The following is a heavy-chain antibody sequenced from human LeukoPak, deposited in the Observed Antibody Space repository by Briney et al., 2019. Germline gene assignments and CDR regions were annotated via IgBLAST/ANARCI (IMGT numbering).Heavy chain of an antibody. CDR3: ARVYYDFWSGYYPDWFDP. D-gene: IGHD3-3*01. V-gene: IGHV4-30-4*01. Sequence: PSETLSLTCTVSGGSISSGDYYWSWIRQPPGKSLEWIGYIYYSGSTYYNPSLKSRVTISVDTSKNQFSLKLSSVTAADTAVYYCARVYYDFWSGYYPDWFDPWGQGTLVTVSS. CDR2: IYYSGST. J-gene: IGHJ5*02. CDR1: GGSISSGDYY.